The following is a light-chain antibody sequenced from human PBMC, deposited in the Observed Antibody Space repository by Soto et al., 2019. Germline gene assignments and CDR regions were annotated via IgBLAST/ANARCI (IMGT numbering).Light chain of an antibody. CDR2: KAS. V-gene: IGKV1-5*03. J-gene: IGKJ1*01. CDR1: QSISSW. Sequence: DIQMTQSPSTLSASLGDRVTITCRASQSISSWLAWYQQKPGKTPKLLIYKASSLESGAPSRFSGSGSGTEFTLTISRLEPEDFAVYYCQQYGSSPWTFGQGTKVDIK. CDR3: QQYGSSPWT.